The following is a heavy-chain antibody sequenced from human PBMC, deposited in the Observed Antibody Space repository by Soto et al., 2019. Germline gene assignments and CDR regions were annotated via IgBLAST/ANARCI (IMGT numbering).Heavy chain of an antibody. CDR3: ARLVVVAPVANA. CDR1: GGSISYNSDY. CDR2: IFYTGTT. J-gene: IGHJ5*02. Sequence: SETQSLTCSVSGGSISYNSDYWGWIRQPPGKGLEWVGGIFYTGTTYYSPSLKDRVTISVDTSKNSFSLNLTSVTAADTAVYFCARLVVVAPVANAWGQGTLVTVSS. V-gene: IGHV4-39*02. D-gene: IGHD2-21*01.